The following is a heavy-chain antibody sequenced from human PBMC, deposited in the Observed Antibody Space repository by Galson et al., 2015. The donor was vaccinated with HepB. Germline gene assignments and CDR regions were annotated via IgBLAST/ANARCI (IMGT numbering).Heavy chain of an antibody. CDR1: GYTFTGYY. V-gene: IGHV1-2*02. J-gene: IGHJ4*02. D-gene: IGHD3-16*01. CDR3: ARDRPREEEGLPTYYFDY. Sequence: SVKVSCKASGYTFTGYYMHWVRQAPGQGLEWMGWINPNSGGTNYAQKFQGRVTMTRDTSISTAYMELSRLRSDDTAVYYCARDRPREEEGLPTYYFDYWGQGTLVTVSS. CDR2: INPNSGGT.